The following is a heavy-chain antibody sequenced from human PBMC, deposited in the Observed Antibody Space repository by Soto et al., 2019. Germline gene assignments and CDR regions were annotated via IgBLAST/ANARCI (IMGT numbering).Heavy chain of an antibody. D-gene: IGHD2-21*02. CDR1: GFTFSMYS. CDR2: IPQDGVDG. CDR3: ARDHLILPAHDFFYGSDV. Sequence: VGSLRLSCEVSGFTFSMYSMSWVRQSPGKGLEWVAKIPQDGVDGHYADSVKGRCTISRDNGKNSLYLQLNNLRAEDAAVYYCARDHLILPAHDFFYGSDVWGRGATVTVSS. J-gene: IGHJ6*02. V-gene: IGHV3-7*03.